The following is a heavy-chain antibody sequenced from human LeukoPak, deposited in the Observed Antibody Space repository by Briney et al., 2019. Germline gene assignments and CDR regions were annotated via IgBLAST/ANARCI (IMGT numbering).Heavy chain of an antibody. V-gene: IGHV1-69*04. CDR2: IIPILGIA. Sequence: SVKVSCKASGGTFSSYAISWVRQAPGQGLEWMGRIIPILGIANYAQKFQGRVTVTADKSTSTAYMELSSLRSEDTAVYYCARAYSGFSGSGSYPPFDYWGQGTLVTVSS. CDR3: ARAYSGFSGSGSYPPFDY. CDR1: GGTFSSYA. J-gene: IGHJ4*02. D-gene: IGHD3-10*01.